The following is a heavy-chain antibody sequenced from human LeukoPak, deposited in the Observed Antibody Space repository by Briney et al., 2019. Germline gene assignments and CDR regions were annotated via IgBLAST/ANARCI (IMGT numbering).Heavy chain of an antibody. D-gene: IGHD1-26*01. CDR3: ARDRSLIVGANYFDY. V-gene: IGHV6-1*01. J-gene: IGHJ4*02. CDR2: TYYRSKWYN. Sequence: SQTLSLTCAISGDSVSSNNAAWSWVRQSPSRGLEWLGRTYYRSKWYNDYAVSVKSRITINPDTSKNQFSLQLNSVTPEDTAVYYCARDRSLIVGANYFDYWGQGTLVTVSS. CDR1: GDSVSSNNAA.